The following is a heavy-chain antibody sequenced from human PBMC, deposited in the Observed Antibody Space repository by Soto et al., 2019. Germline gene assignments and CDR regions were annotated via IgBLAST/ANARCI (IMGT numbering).Heavy chain of an antibody. Sequence: QVQLVQSGAEVKKPGASVKVSCKASGYTFTGYDINWVRQATGQGLEWMGWMNPNSGNTGYAQKFQGRVTMTRNTSISTAYMELSSLRSEDTAVYYCARKRKAAVGSHPASGGHLGYWGQGTLVTVSS. J-gene: IGHJ4*02. CDR3: ARKRKAAVGSHPASGGHLGY. CDR1: GYTFTGYD. D-gene: IGHD6-19*01. V-gene: IGHV1-8*01. CDR2: MNPNSGNT.